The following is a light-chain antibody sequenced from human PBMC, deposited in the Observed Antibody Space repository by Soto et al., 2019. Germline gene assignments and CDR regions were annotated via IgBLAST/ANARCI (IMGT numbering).Light chain of an antibody. CDR1: SSDVGAYNY. V-gene: IGLV2-8*01. CDR2: EVN. CDR3: TSYAGSNIGV. J-gene: IGLJ3*02. Sequence: QSALTQPPSASGSPGQSVTISCTGTSSDVGAYNYVSWYQQYPGKAPKHMIYEVNKRPSGVPDRFSGSKSGKTASLTDSWLQPEDEEDYHCTSYAGSNIGVFGGGTKVTVL.